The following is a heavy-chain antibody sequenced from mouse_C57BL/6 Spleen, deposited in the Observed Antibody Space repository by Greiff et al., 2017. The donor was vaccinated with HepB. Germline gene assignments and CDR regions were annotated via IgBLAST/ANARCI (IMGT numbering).Heavy chain of an antibody. V-gene: IGHV1-50*01. CDR3: ARSDTTGVEGYFDV. Sequence: QVQLQQPGAELVKPGASVKLSCKASGYTFTSYWMQWVKQRPGQGLEWIGEIDPSDSYTNYNQKFKGKATLTVDTSSSTAYMQLSSLTSEDSAVYYCARSDTTGVEGYFDVWGTGTTVTVSS. D-gene: IGHD1-1*01. CDR1: GYTFTSYW. CDR2: IDPSDSYT. J-gene: IGHJ1*03.